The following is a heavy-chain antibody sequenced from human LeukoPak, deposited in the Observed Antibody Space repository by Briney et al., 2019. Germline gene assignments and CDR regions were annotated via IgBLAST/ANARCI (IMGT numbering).Heavy chain of an antibody. J-gene: IGHJ4*02. Sequence: SETLSLTCAVYGGSFSDYFWNWIRQPPGKGLEWIGEINHGGGTRYNPSLMSRATISEDTSKKQFSLNLTSVTAADTAVYYCARGEDGTGDYRPTYFDSWGQGILVTVSS. CDR1: GGSFSDYF. D-gene: IGHD4-17*01. V-gene: IGHV4-34*01. CDR2: INHGGGT. CDR3: ARGEDGTGDYRPTYFDS.